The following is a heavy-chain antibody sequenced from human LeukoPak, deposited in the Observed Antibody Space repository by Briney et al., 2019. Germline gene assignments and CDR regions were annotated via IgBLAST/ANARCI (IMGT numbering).Heavy chain of an antibody. CDR1: GDPISSGGYY. D-gene: IGHD4-17*01. J-gene: IGHJ4*02. CDR2: ISNSGSN. CDR3: ARGAPDYADYFDY. V-gene: IGHV4-31*03. Sequence: SETLSLTCTVSGDPISSGGYYWSWIRQHPGKGLEWIGYISNSGSNYYNPSLKSRLTISVDTSKNQFSLKLSPVIAADTAVYYCARGAPDYADYFDYWGQGTLVTVSS.